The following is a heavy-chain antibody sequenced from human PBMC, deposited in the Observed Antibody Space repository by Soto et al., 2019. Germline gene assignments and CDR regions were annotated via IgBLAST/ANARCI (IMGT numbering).Heavy chain of an antibody. J-gene: IGHJ4*02. Sequence: QVQLVQSGAEVKKPGASVKVSCKASGYTFTNFGISWVRQAPGQGLEWMGWISAYNGNTNYAQNLQGRVTMTTDTSTNTAYMELRSLRSDDTAVYCCARAYYYDSSGYYPVDNWGQGTLVTVSS. CDR2: ISAYNGNT. CDR3: ARAYYYDSSGYYPVDN. D-gene: IGHD3-22*01. V-gene: IGHV1-18*01. CDR1: GYTFTNFG.